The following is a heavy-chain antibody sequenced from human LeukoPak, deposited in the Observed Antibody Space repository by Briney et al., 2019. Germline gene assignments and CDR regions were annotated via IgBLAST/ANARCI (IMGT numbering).Heavy chain of an antibody. CDR3: ARVASLSSSWYYYCYYTDV. D-gene: IGHD6-13*01. Sequence: GGSLRLSCAASGFTFSSYWMHWVRQAPGKGLVWVSRINSDGSSTSYADSVKGRFTISRDNAKNTLYLQMNSLRAEDTAVYYCARVASLSSSWYYYCYYTDVWGKGTTVTVSS. V-gene: IGHV3-74*01. CDR1: GFTFSSYW. CDR2: INSDGSST. J-gene: IGHJ6*03.